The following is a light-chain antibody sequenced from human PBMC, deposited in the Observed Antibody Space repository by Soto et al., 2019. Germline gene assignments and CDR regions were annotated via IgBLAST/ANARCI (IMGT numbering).Light chain of an antibody. V-gene: IGKV4-1*01. CDR2: WAS. J-gene: IGKJ2*01. CDR3: QQYYNTPFT. Sequence: DIVMTQSPDSLAVSLGERATTSCKSSQSVLLSSKNQNFLSWYQQKPGQPPKLLIFWASTRESGVPDRFSGSGSGTDFALTIDSLQAEDVAVYYCQQYYNTPFTFGQGTKVEIK. CDR1: QSVLLSSKNQNF.